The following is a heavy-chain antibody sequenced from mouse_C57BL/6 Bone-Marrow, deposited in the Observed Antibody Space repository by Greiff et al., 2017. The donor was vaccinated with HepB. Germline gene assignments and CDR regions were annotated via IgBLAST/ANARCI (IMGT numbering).Heavy chain of an antibody. V-gene: IGHV1-82*01. J-gene: IGHJ2*01. CDR1: GYAFSSSW. Sequence: QVQLKESGPELVKPGASVKISCKASGYAFSSSWMNWVKQRPGKGLEWIGRIYPGDGDTNYNGKFKGKATLTADKSSSTAYMQLSSLTSEDSAVYFCANYGNYGYWGQGTTLTVSS. D-gene: IGHD2-1*01. CDR3: ANYGNYGY. CDR2: IYPGDGDT.